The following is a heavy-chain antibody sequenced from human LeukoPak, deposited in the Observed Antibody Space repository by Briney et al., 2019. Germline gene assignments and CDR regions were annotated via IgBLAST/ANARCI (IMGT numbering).Heavy chain of an antibody. D-gene: IGHD3-16*02. CDR1: GGSISSSSYY. V-gene: IGHV4-39*07. CDR3: ARGRGIYDYVWGSYRFDY. J-gene: IGHJ4*02. CDR2: IYYSGST. Sequence: SETLSLTCTVSGGSISSSSYYWGWIRQPPGKGLEWIGSIYYSGSTYYNPSLKSRVTISVDTSKNQFSLKLSSVTAADTAVYYCARGRGIYDYVWGSYRFDYWGQGTLVTVSS.